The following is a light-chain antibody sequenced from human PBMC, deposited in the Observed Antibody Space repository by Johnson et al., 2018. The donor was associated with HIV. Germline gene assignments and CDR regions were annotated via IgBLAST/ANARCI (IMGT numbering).Light chain of an antibody. CDR2: DNN. CDR3: GTWDSSLSAYV. CDR1: SSNIGNNY. J-gene: IGLJ1*01. V-gene: IGLV1-51*01. Sequence: QSVLTQPPSVSAAPGQKVTISCSGSSSNIGNNYVSWYQQLPGTAPKLLIYDNNKRPSGIRDRFSGSKSGTSDTLGITGLQTGDEADYYCGTWDSSLSAYVIGTGTKVTVL.